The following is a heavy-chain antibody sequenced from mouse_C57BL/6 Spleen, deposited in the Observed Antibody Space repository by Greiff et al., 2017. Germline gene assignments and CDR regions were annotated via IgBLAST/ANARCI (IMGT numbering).Heavy chain of an antibody. Sequence: VQLQQPGAELVRPGSSVKLSCKASGYTFPSYWMHWVKQTPIQGLEWIGNIDPSDSVTHSNQKFKDKATLTVDKSSSTAYMQVSGLTSEDSAVYYCARGGPWYFDVWGTGTTLTVSS. J-gene: IGHJ1*03. V-gene: IGHV1-52*01. CDR1: GYTFPSYW. CDR2: IDPSDSVT. CDR3: ARGGPWYFDV.